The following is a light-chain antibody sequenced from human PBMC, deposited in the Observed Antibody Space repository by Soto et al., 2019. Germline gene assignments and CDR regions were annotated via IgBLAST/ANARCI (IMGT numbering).Light chain of an antibody. CDR1: KSLINW. CDR3: QQYNSYPT. V-gene: IGKV1-5*01. J-gene: IGKJ1*01. CDR2: DAC. Sequence: DIQMTQSPSTLSASVGDRVTITCRASKSLINWLAWYQQKPGKAPKLLIYDACSLQSGVPSSSGGSGSRTEFTLTICSLQPYDFASYYCQQYNSYPTFGQGTKVEIK.